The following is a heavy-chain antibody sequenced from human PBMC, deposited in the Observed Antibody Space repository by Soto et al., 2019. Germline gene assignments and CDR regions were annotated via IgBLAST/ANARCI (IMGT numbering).Heavy chain of an antibody. Sequence: GGSLRLSCAASGFTFSSYGMHWVRQAPGKGLEWVAVIWYDGSNKYYADSVKGRFTISRDNSKNTLYLQMNSLRAEDTAVYYCARDIDYGLPTDAFDIWGQGTMVTVSS. V-gene: IGHV3-33*01. CDR1: GFTFSSYG. D-gene: IGHD4-17*01. J-gene: IGHJ3*02. CDR2: IWYDGSNK. CDR3: ARDIDYGLPTDAFDI.